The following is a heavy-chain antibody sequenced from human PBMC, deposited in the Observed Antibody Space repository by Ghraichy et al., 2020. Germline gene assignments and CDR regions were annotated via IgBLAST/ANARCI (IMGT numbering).Heavy chain of an antibody. CDR3: ARGPPIVVDDTGYYRFDS. D-gene: IGHD3-9*01. Sequence: SETLSLTCGVYGGSLSGYFWSWIRQPPGKGLEWIGEINHSGRTNYNSSLKSQVTISTDVSKNQFSLKLSSVTAADTAVYYCARGPPIVVDDTGYYRFDSWGQGTLITVSS. J-gene: IGHJ4*02. CDR1: GGSLSGYF. V-gene: IGHV4-34*01. CDR2: INHSGRT.